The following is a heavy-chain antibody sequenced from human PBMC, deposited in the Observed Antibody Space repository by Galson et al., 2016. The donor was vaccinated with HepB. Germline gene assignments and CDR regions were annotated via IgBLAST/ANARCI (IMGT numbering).Heavy chain of an antibody. J-gene: IGHJ4*02. V-gene: IGHV3-30*04. CDR2: ISYDGSNK. D-gene: IGHD3-16*01. CDR3: ARVGFGRSYGQGFDY. CDR1: GLTFTGYV. Sequence: SLRLSCAASGLTFTGYVIHWVRQAPGKGLEWVAVISYDGSNKYYADSVKGRFTISRDDSKNTLYLQMDSLRPEDTAVYYCARVGFGRSYGQGFDYWGQGTLVTVSS.